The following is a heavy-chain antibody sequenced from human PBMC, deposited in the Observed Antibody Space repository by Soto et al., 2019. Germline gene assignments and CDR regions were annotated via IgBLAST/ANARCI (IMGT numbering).Heavy chain of an antibody. Sequence: LRLSCAASGFTFSSYAMHWVRQAPGKGLEWVAVISYDGSNKYYADSVKGRFTISRDNSKNTLYLQMNSLRAEDTAVYYCARVGVLMVYAIDYWGQGTLVTVSS. J-gene: IGHJ4*02. CDR3: ARVGVLMVYAIDY. D-gene: IGHD2-8*01. CDR1: GFTFSSYA. V-gene: IGHV3-30-3*01. CDR2: ISYDGSNK.